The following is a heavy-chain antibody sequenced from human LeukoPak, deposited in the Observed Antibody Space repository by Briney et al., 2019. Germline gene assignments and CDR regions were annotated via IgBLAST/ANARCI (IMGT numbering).Heavy chain of an antibody. J-gene: IGHJ4*02. Sequence: SETLSLTCTVSGGSVSSGSYYWSWIRQPPGKGLEWIGYIYYSGSTNYNPSLKSRVTISVDTSKNQFSLKLSSVTAADTAVYYCAREARGWYFDYWGQGTLVTVSS. V-gene: IGHV4-61*01. CDR3: AREARGWYFDY. D-gene: IGHD3-10*01. CDR2: IYYSGST. CDR1: GGSVSSGSYY.